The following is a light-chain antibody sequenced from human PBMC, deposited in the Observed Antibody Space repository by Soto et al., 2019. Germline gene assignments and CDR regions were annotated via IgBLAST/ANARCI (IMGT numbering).Light chain of an antibody. Sequence: DIVLTKSPDTLSLSPGERATLSCRASQSVSSNYLAWYQQKPGQAPRLLIYGASTRATGIPDRFSGSGSGTDFTLTISRLEPEYFAVYYCQQYGSSSYTFGQGTRLEIK. V-gene: IGKV3-20*01. J-gene: IGKJ2*01. CDR3: QQYGSSSYT. CDR1: QSVSSNY. CDR2: GAS.